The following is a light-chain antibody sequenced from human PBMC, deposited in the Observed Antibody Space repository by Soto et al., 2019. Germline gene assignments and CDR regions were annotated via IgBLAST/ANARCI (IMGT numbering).Light chain of an antibody. Sequence: LTQPHSVSESPGKTVTISCTRSSGFIASNYVRWFQQRPGSAPTTLIFEDTQRPSGVPARFSASIDSSSNSASLTISGLEAEDEADYYCQSYDASNPVVFGGGTKVTVL. CDR3: QSYDASNPVV. CDR1: SGFIASNY. V-gene: IGLV6-57*04. CDR2: EDT. J-gene: IGLJ2*01.